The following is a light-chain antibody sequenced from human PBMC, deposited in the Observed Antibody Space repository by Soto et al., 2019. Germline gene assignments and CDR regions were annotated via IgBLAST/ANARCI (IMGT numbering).Light chain of an antibody. J-gene: IGKJ2*01. Sequence: DIAVTQAPLSLPVTPGEPASISCRSSQSLLHTNGFNYLDWYLQKPGQSPQLLVYWGSIRASGVPDRFSGSGSGTDFTLKISRVEAEDVGVYYCMQALETPPYTFGQGTKVDIK. V-gene: IGKV2-28*01. CDR2: WGS. CDR3: MQALETPPYT. CDR1: QSLLHTNGFNY.